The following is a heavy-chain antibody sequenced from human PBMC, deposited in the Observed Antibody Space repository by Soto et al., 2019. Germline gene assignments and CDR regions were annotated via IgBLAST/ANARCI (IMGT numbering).Heavy chain of an antibody. D-gene: IGHD1-26*01. CDR2: IYYSGST. Sequence: LSETLSLTCTVSVGSISSYYWSWIRQPPGKGLEWIGYIYYSGSTYYNPSLKSRVTISVDTSKNQFSLKLSSVTAADTAVYYCARGSGSYAKGLYYFDYWGQGTLVTVSS. CDR3: ARGSGSYAKGLYYFDY. J-gene: IGHJ4*02. V-gene: IGHV4-59*06. CDR1: VGSISSYY.